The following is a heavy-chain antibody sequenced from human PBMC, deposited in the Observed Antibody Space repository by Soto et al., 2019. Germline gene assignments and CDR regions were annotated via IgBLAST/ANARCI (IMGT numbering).Heavy chain of an antibody. Sequence: PGGSLRLSCAASGFTFSSYSMSWVRQAPGKGLEWVSYISSSSSTIYYADSVKGRFTISRDNAKNSLYLQMNSLRDEDTAVYYCARERSGYYYPFDYWGQGTLVTVSS. V-gene: IGHV3-48*02. CDR1: GFTFSSYS. CDR2: ISSSSSTI. D-gene: IGHD3-22*01. CDR3: ARERSGYYYPFDY. J-gene: IGHJ4*02.